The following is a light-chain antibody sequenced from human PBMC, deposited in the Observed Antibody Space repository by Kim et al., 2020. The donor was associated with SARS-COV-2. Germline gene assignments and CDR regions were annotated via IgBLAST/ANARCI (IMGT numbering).Light chain of an antibody. Sequence: SASIGDRVTITCRASQSIGRWLAWYQQKPGKAPFLLIYKASNLQSGVPSRFSGSGSGTEFALTISSLQPDDFATYYCQQYKTALYAFGQGTKLEI. J-gene: IGKJ2*01. V-gene: IGKV1-5*03. CDR1: QSIGRW. CDR3: QQYKTALYA. CDR2: KAS.